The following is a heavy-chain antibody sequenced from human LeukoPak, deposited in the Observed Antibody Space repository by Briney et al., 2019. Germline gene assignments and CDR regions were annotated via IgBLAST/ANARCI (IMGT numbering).Heavy chain of an antibody. CDR2: MSYVGSNI. Sequence: GSSLSHSCAASGFPFSNFAMHWVRQAPGKGRDWVAVMSYVGSNIYYADSVKGRFTISRDSSKNTLYLQMDSLTHEDAAVYFCARDAAAGTSFVIDFWGQGTLVTVSS. J-gene: IGHJ4*02. V-gene: IGHV3-30*04. CDR1: GFPFSNFA. CDR3: ARDAAAGTSFVIDF. D-gene: IGHD6-13*01.